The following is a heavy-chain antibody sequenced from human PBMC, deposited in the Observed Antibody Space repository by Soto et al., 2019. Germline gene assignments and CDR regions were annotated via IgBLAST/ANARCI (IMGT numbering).Heavy chain of an antibody. CDR3: APYGSGSYLDY. D-gene: IGHD3-10*01. CDR1: GGSISSGCYY. J-gene: IGHJ4*02. V-gene: IGHV4-31*03. Sequence: PSETLSLTGTVSGGSISSGCYYWSWIRQHPGKGLEWMGYIYYSGSTYYNPSLKRRVTISVDTSKSQFSLKLSSVTAADTAVYYCAPYGSGSYLDYWGQGTLVTVSS. CDR2: IYYSGST.